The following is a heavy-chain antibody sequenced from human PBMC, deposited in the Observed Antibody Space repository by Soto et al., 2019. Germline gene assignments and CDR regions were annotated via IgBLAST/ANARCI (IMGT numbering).Heavy chain of an antibody. Sequence: GGSLRLSCAASGFTFSSYAMHWVRQAPGKGLEWVAVISYDGSNKYYADSVKGRFTISRDNSKNTLYLQMNSLRAEDTAVYYCARPPSDSSGYYWAEDYYFDYWGQGTLVTVSS. CDR3: ARPPSDSSGYYWAEDYYFDY. D-gene: IGHD3-22*01. V-gene: IGHV3-30-3*01. CDR1: GFTFSSYA. CDR2: ISYDGSNK. J-gene: IGHJ4*02.